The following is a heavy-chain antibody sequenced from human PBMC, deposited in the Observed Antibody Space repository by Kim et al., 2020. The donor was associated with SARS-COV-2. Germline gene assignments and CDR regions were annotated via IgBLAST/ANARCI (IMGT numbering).Heavy chain of an antibody. CDR2: ISGSADNT. D-gene: IGHD1-26*01. CDR1: GFTFSSYA. V-gene: IGHV3-23*01. J-gene: IGHJ4*02. CDR3: ASGALHFDY. Sequence: GGSLRLSCAASGFTFSSYAMSWVRQAPGKGLEWVSAISGSADNTEYADSVKGRFSISRDNSKNTLLLQMNSLRAEDTAVYYCASGALHFDYWGQGTLVT.